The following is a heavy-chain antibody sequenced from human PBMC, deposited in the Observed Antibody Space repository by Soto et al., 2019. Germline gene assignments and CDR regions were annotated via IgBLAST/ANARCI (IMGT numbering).Heavy chain of an antibody. V-gene: IGHV6-1*01. Sequence: KQSQTLSLTCAISGDSVSSNSAAWNWIRQSPSRGLEWLGRTYYRSKWYNDYAVSVKSRITINPDTSKNQFSLQLNSVTPEDTAVYYCAREAVVVVANDYDAFDIWGQGTMVTVSS. D-gene: IGHD2-15*01. J-gene: IGHJ3*02. CDR3: AREAVVVVANDYDAFDI. CDR1: GDSVSSNSAA. CDR2: TYYRSKWYN.